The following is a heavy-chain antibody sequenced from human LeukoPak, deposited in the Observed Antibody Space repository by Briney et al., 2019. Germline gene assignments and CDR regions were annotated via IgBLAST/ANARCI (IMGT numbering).Heavy chain of an antibody. J-gene: IGHJ4*02. Sequence: PSETLSLTCTVSGGSISSSSYYWGWIRQPPGKGLEWIGRIYYSGSTYYNPSLKSRVTISVDTSKNQFSLKLSSVTAADTAVYYCARQGLATMRHFDYWGQGTLVTVSS. D-gene: IGHD5-12*01. V-gene: IGHV4-39*01. CDR2: IYYSGST. CDR3: ARQGLATMRHFDY. CDR1: GGSISSSSYY.